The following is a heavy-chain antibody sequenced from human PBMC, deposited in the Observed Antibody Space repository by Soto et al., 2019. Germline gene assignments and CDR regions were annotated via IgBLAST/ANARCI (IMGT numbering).Heavy chain of an antibody. Sequence: QVQLVQSGAEVKKPGASVKVSCKASGYTFIGYYIHWVRQAPGQGLEWMGRINPRSGDTTYGQKFQGRLAMTRATSISPAYMELSSLRPDATAGDYCGRDGVGATPLGWFDPWGQGSLVTVSS. D-gene: IGHD1-26*01. CDR1: GYTFIGYY. CDR3: GRDGVGATPLGWFDP. CDR2: INPRSGDT. V-gene: IGHV1-2*06. J-gene: IGHJ5*02.